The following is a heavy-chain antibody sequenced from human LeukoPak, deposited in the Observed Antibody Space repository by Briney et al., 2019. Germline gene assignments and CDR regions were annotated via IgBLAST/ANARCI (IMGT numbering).Heavy chain of an antibody. D-gene: IGHD3-22*01. V-gene: IGHV3-9*01. J-gene: IGHJ4*02. CDR3: AKDIRAYYDSSGYYDY. CDR1: GFTFDDYA. CDR2: ISWNSGSI. Sequence: GGSPRLSCAASGFTFDDYAMHWVRQAPGKGLEWVSGISWNSGSIGYADSVKGRFTISRDNAKNSLYLQMNSLRAEDTALYYCAKDIRAYYDSSGYYDYWGQGTLVTVSS.